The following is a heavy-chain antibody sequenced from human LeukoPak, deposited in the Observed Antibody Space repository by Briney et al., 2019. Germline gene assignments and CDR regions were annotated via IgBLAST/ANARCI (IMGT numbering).Heavy chain of an antibody. Sequence: SETLSLTCTVSDGSINSYYWNWIRRPPGKGLEWIGYIYYNGNTNYSPSLKSRVTMSVDTSKNLFSLKVSSVTAADTAVYYCARGRSNYYGMDVWGQGTTITVSS. D-gene: IGHD1-26*01. CDR2: IYYNGNT. J-gene: IGHJ6*02. CDR1: DGSINSYY. CDR3: ARGRSNYYGMDV. V-gene: IGHV4-59*01.